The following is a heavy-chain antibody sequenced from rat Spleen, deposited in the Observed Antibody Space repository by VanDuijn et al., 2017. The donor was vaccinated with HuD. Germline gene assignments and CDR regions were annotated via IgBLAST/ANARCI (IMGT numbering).Heavy chain of an antibody. D-gene: IGHD5-1*01. J-gene: IGHJ2*01. V-gene: IGHV5-20*01. CDR1: GFTFSDYN. CDR2: ITNTGGAT. CDR3: TTQWELYH. Sequence: EVQLVESGGGLVQPGRSLKLSCAASGFTFSDYNMAWVRQAPGKGLDWIASITNTGGATFYPDSVKGRFTISRDDAKSTVYLQMNSLRSEDTATYYCTTQWELYHWGQGVMVTVSS.